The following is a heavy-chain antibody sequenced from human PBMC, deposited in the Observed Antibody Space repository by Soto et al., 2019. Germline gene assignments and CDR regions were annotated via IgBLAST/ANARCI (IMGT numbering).Heavy chain of an antibody. D-gene: IGHD5-12*01. Sequence: SETLSLTCTVSGGSISSYYWSWIRQPPGKGLEWIGYIYYSGSTNYNPSIKSRVTISVDTSKNQFSLKQSSVTAADTAVYYCARQGGGYSGYELAPDFDYWGQGTLVTVSS. J-gene: IGHJ4*02. CDR1: GGSISSYY. CDR3: ARQGGGYSGYELAPDFDY. CDR2: IYYSGST. V-gene: IGHV4-59*08.